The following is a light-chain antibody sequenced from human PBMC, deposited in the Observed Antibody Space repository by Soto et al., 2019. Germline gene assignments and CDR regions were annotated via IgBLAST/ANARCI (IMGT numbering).Light chain of an antibody. Sequence: EIVLAQSPGTLSLSPGERATLSCRASQSVTSTSLAWYQQKPGQAPRLLIYGASSRATGIPGRFSGSGSGTDFTLTISRLEPEDFAVYYCQQYGSSPWTFGQGTKVDIK. CDR3: QQYGSSPWT. CDR2: GAS. J-gene: IGKJ1*01. CDR1: QSVTSTS. V-gene: IGKV3-20*01.